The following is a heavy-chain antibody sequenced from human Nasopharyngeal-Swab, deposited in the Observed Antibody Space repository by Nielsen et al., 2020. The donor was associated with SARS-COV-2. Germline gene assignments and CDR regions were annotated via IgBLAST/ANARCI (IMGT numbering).Heavy chain of an antibody. J-gene: IGHJ3*02. D-gene: IGHD1-26*01. V-gene: IGHV3-30-3*01. Sequence: GESLKISCAASGFTFSSYAMHWVRQAPGKGLEWVAVISYDGSNKYYADSVKGRFTISRDNSKNTLYLQMNSLRAEDTAVYYCAIASVGATRNDAFDIWGQGTMVTVFS. CDR2: ISYDGSNK. CDR1: GFTFSSYA. CDR3: AIASVGATRNDAFDI.